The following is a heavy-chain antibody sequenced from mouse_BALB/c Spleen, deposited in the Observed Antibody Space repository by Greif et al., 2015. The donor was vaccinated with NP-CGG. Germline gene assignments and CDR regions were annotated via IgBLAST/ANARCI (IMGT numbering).Heavy chain of an antibody. J-gene: IGHJ4*01. CDR3: ARRGTGIDYYAMDY. V-gene: IGHV1-54*03. CDR1: GYAFTNYL. Sequence: VQLQQSGAELVRPGTSVKVSCKASGYAFTNYLIEWVKQRPGQGLEWIGVINPGSGGTNCNEKFKGKATLTADKSSSTAYMQLSSLTSDDSAVYFCARRGTGIDYYAMDYWGQGTSVTVSS. CDR2: INPGSGGT. D-gene: IGHD4-1*01.